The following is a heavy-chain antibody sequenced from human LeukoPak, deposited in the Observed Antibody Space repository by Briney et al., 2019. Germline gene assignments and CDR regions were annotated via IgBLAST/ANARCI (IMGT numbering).Heavy chain of an antibody. V-gene: IGHV4-39*07. Sequence: ETLSLTCTVSGGSISSSSYYWGWIRQPPGKGLEWIGSIYYSGSTYYNPSLKSRVTISVDTSKNQFSLKLSSVTAADTAVYYCARVLSRYSYGFDYWGQGTLVTVSS. D-gene: IGHD5-18*01. J-gene: IGHJ4*02. CDR2: IYYSGST. CDR3: ARVLSRYSYGFDY. CDR1: GGSISSSSYY.